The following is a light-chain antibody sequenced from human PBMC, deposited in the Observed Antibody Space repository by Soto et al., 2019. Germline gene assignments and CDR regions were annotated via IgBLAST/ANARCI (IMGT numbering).Light chain of an antibody. CDR3: AAWDDSLNVPVYV. CDR2: SNN. J-gene: IGLJ1*01. V-gene: IGLV1-44*01. CDR1: SSKIGSNT. Sequence: QSALTQPPSASGIPGQRVTISCSGSSSKIGSNTVNWYQQLPGTAPKLLIYSNNQRPSGVPDQFSGSKSGTSASLAISGLQSEDEADFYCAAWDDSLNVPVYVFGTGTKVTVL.